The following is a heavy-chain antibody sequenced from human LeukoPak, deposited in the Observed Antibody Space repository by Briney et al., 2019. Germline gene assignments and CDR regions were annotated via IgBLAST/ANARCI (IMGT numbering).Heavy chain of an antibody. CDR3: ASRER. J-gene: IGHJ4*02. V-gene: IGHV4-34*01. Sequence: GGRTSYNPSLKGRVTISIDTSKHQFSLNLSSVTAADTAMYYCASRERWGRGTLVTVSS. CDR2: GGRT.